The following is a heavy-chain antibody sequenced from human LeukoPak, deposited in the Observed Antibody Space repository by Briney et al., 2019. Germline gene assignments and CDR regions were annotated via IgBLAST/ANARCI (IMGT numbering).Heavy chain of an antibody. V-gene: IGHV1-2*06. CDR2: INPNSGGT. CDR3: ARDVVPEANWFDP. Sequence: ASVTVSCKASGYTFTGYYMHWVRQAPGQGLEWMGRINPNSGGTNYAQKFQGRVTMTRDTSISTAYMELSRLRSDGTAVYYCARDVVPEANWFDPWGQGTLVTVSS. CDR1: GYTFTGYY. D-gene: IGHD2-2*01. J-gene: IGHJ5*02.